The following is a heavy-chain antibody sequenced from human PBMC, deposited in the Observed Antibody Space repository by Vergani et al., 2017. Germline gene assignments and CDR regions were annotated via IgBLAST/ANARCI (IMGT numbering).Heavy chain of an antibody. CDR3: ARHVLEGARDL. CDR1: GGSISSSSYY. V-gene: IGHV4-39*01. J-gene: IGHJ2*01. Sequence: QLQLQESGPGLVKPSETLSLTCTVSGGSISSSSYYWGWIRQPPGKGLEWIGSIYYSGSTYYNPSLKSRVTISVDTSKNQFSLKLSSVTAADTAVYYCARHVLEGARDLWGRGTLVTVSS. D-gene: IGHD1-26*01. CDR2: IYYSGST.